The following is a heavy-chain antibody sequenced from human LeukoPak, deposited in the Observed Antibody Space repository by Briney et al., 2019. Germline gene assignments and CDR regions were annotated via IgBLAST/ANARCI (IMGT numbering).Heavy chain of an antibody. CDR3: VKDSRADYYGSGSYSSPFDY. J-gene: IGHJ4*02. Sequence: GGSLRLSCSASGFTFSSYAMNWVRQAPGKGLEYVSAISSNGGSTYYADSVKGRFTISRDNSKNTLYLQMSSLRAEDTAVYYCVKDSRADYYGSGSYSSPFDYWGQGTLVTVSS. D-gene: IGHD3-10*01. CDR1: GFTFSSYA. V-gene: IGHV3-64D*06. CDR2: ISSNGGST.